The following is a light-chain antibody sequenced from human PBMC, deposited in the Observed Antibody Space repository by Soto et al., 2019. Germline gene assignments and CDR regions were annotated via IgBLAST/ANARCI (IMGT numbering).Light chain of an antibody. J-gene: IGLJ2*01. CDR1: SSDVGGYNY. CDR2: EVS. V-gene: IGLV2-14*01. Sequence: QSALTQPASVSGSPGQSSTISCTGTSSDVGGYNYVSWYQQHPGKAPKLMIYEVSNRPSGVSNRVSGSKSGNTASLTISGLQAEDEAYYYCSSYTSSSTLVFGGGTKLTV. CDR3: SSYTSSSTLV.